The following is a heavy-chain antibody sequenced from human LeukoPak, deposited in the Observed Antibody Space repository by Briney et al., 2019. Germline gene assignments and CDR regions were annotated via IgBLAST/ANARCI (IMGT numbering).Heavy chain of an antibody. Sequence: PGGSLRLSCAASGFTFSSYGMHWVRQAPGKGLEWVAVISYDGSNKYYADSVKGRFTISRDNSKNTLYLQMNSLRAEDTAVYYCAKDTVGYSYGYGPLGYWGQGTLVTVSS. J-gene: IGHJ4*02. CDR3: AKDTVGYSYGYGPLGY. CDR2: ISYDGSNK. D-gene: IGHD5-18*01. CDR1: GFTFSSYG. V-gene: IGHV3-30*18.